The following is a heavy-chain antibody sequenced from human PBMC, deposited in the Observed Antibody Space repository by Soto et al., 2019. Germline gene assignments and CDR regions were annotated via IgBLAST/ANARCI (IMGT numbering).Heavy chain of an antibody. D-gene: IGHD2-8*01. CDR2: IWYDGSNK. CDR1: GFTFSSCG. CDR3: ARDGDIVLMVYAPGDYYYGMDV. V-gene: IGHV3-33*01. Sequence: SGGSLRLSCAASGFTFSSCGMHWVRQAPGKGLEWVAVIWYDGSNKYYADSVKGRFTISRDNSKNTLYLQMNSLRAEDTAVYYCARDGDIVLMVYAPGDYYYGMDVWGQGTTVTVSS. J-gene: IGHJ6*02.